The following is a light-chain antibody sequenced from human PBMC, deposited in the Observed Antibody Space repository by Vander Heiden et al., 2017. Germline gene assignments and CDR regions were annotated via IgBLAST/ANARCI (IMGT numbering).Light chain of an antibody. CDR1: QSVSNY. CDR2: DAS. J-gene: IGKJ4*01. Sequence: EIWLQHVPATRSLSPGERATPSCRASQSVSNYLAWYQHNPGQAPRLLIYDASNRAAGIPARFSGSGSGTDFTLTISSLEPEDFAVYYCQQRSNWPPEVTFGGGTKVEIK. V-gene: IGKV3-11*01. CDR3: QQRSNWPPEVT.